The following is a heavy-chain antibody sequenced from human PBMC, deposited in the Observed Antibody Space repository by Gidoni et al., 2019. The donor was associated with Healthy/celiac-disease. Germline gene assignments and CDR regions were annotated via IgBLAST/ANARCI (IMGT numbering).Heavy chain of an antibody. CDR2: INHSGST. D-gene: IGHD1-26*01. CDR1: GGSFSGYY. J-gene: IGHJ2*01. V-gene: IGHV4-34*01. Sequence: QVQLQQWGAGLLKPSETLSLTCAVYGGSFSGYYWSWIRQPPGKGLEWIGEINHSGSTNYNPSLKSRVTISVDTSKNQFSLKLSSVTAADTAVYYCARAGGIVGATALYWYFDLWGRGTLVTVSS. CDR3: ARAGGIVGATALYWYFDL.